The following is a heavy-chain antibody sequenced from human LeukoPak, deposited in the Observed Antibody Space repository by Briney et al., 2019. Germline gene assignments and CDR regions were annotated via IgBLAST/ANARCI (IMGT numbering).Heavy chain of an antibody. Sequence: PSETLSLTCTVSRGSISSSSYYWGWIRQPPGKGLEWIGSIYYSGNTYSGSTYYNPSLKSRVTFSVDMSKNKFSLKLTSVTAADTAVYYCARLGFSNSGSYLAPSDYWGQGTLVTVSS. V-gene: IGHV4-39*07. CDR1: RGSISSSSYY. D-gene: IGHD1-26*01. CDR3: ARLGFSNSGSYLAPSDY. J-gene: IGHJ4*02. CDR2: IYYSGNTYSGST.